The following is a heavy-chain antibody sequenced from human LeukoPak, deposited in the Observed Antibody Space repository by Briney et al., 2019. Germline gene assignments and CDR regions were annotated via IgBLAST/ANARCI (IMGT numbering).Heavy chain of an antibody. CDR2: INSGGYT. D-gene: IGHD3-16*01. V-gene: IGHV3-53*01. Sequence: GGSLRLSCAASGFTVSDNYLSWVRQAPGKGLQWVSFINSGGYTSYADSVKGRFTISRDNFKNTLYLQLNNLRADDAAVYYCARRPVNAYSFDSWGQGTLVTVSS. CDR1: GFTVSDNY. CDR3: ARRPVNAYSFDS. J-gene: IGHJ4*02.